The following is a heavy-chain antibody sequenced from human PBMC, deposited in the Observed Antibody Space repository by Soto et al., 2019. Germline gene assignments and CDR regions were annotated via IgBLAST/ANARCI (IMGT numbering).Heavy chain of an antibody. CDR2: IIPIFDIT. D-gene: IGHD4-17*01. CDR1: GGTFSNSA. V-gene: IGHV1-69*17. CDR3: ARAQTTVTSSPWFDP. Sequence: QVQLVQSGAEVKKPGSLVKVSCKASGGTFSNSAINWVRQAPGQGLEWVGGIIPIFDITAYAQKFQGRVTITAGRSTNTAYMELRNLRSDDTAVYYCARAQTTVTSSPWFDPWGQGTLVTVSS. J-gene: IGHJ5*02.